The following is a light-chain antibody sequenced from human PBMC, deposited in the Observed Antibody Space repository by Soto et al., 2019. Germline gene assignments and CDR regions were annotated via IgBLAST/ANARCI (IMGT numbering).Light chain of an antibody. V-gene: IGLV2-14*01. J-gene: IGLJ3*02. Sequence: QSALTQPRSVSGSPGQSVTISCTGTSSDVGGYNYVSWYQQHPGKAPKLIIYDVSERPSGVSNRFSGSKSGNTASLTISGLQAEDEADYYCSSYTSSSTLDWVFGGGTKLTVL. CDR2: DVS. CDR3: SSYTSSSTLDWV. CDR1: SSDVGGYNY.